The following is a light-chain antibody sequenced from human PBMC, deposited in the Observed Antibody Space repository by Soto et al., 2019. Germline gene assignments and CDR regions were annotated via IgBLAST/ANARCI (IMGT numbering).Light chain of an antibody. V-gene: IGLV1-44*01. J-gene: IGLJ1*01. CDR2: NND. CDR3: AAWDDSLNGFYV. CDR1: SSNIGTNS. Sequence: QSVLTQPPSASGTPGQRVTISCSGGSSNIGTNSVNWYQQFPGRAPKLLIYNNDLRPSGVPDRFSGSKSGTSASLAISGLQSEDEADYYCAAWDDSLNGFYVFGIGTKVTVL.